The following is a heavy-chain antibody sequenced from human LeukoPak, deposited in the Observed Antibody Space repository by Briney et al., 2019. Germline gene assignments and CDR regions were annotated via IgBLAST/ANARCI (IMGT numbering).Heavy chain of an antibody. V-gene: IGHV3-7*01. D-gene: IGHD2-2*01. CDR1: GFTFSSYW. CDR3: ARGKPQLLLDY. CDR2: IKQDGSEK. Sequence: PGGSLRLSCAASGFTFSSYWMSWVRQAPGKGLEWVANIKQDGSEKYYVDSVKGRFTISRDNAKNSLYLQMHSLRAEDTAVYYCARGKPQLLLDYWGQGTLVTVSS. J-gene: IGHJ4*02.